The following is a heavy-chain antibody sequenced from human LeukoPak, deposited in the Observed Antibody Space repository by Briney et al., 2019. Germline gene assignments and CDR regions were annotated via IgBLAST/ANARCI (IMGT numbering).Heavy chain of an antibody. V-gene: IGHV3-64*01. Sequence: GGSLRLSCAASGFTFSSYAMHWVRQAPGKGLEYVSVISSNGGTTYYANPVKDRFTISRDNSKNTLYLQMGSLRAEDMAVYYCARGGSTGPLDSWGQGTLVTVSS. D-gene: IGHD1-14*01. CDR3: ARGGSTGPLDS. CDR1: GFTFSSYA. CDR2: ISSNGGTT. J-gene: IGHJ4*02.